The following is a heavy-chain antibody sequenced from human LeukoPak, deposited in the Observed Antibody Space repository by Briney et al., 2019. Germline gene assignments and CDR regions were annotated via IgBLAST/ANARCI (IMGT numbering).Heavy chain of an antibody. CDR1: GYTLTELS. Sequence: ASVKVSCKVSGYTLTELSMHWVRQAPGKGLEWMGGFDPEDGETIYAQKFQGRVTITADESTSTAYMELSSLRSEDTAVYYCARGPGIAAANPDYWGQGTLVTVSS. D-gene: IGHD6-13*01. CDR3: ARGPGIAAANPDY. CDR2: FDPEDGET. J-gene: IGHJ4*02. V-gene: IGHV1-24*01.